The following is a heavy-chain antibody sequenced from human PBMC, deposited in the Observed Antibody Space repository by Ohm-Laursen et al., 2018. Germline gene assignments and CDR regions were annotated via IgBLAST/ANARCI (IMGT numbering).Heavy chain of an antibody. D-gene: IGHD4-17*01. J-gene: IGHJ4*02. CDR1: GLTFSSYW. Sequence: ETLSLTCAASGLTFSSYWMMWVRQAPGKGLEWVAHIKQDGSEKYYVDSVKGRLTISRDNAKNSLYLQMSGLRGEDTAVYYCARGAPFYGGFDYWGQGTLVTVSS. V-gene: IGHV3-7*01. CDR3: ARGAPFYGGFDY. CDR2: IKQDGSEK.